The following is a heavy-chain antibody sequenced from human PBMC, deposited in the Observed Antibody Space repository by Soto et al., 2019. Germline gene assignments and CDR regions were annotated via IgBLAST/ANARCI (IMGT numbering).Heavy chain of an antibody. V-gene: IGHV3-30*18. CDR2: TSYNGIHI. CDR3: AKDKLPGAAGLTPFDY. CDR1: GFTFTSYG. J-gene: IGHJ4*02. Sequence: QVQLVESGGGVVQPGRSLRLSCGPSGFTFTSYGIHWVRQAPGKGLEWVAVTSYNGIHIYYADFVKGRFTISRDNSKNTVFLQMNGLRADDTGVYYCAKDKLPGAAGLTPFDYWGQGTLVTVSA. D-gene: IGHD6-13*01.